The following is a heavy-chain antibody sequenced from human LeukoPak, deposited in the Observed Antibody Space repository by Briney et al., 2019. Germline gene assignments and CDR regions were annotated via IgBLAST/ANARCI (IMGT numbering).Heavy chain of an antibody. J-gene: IGHJ4*02. CDR1: GFTFSSYS. V-gene: IGHV3-21*01. CDR3: ARGPTPQTYYYDSSGYSD. Sequence: GGSLRLSCAASGFTFSSYSMNWVRQAPGKGLEWVSSISSSSTYIYYADSVNGRFTISRDNAKNSLYLQMNSLRAEDTATYYCARGPTPQTYYYDSSGYSDWGQGTLVTVSS. D-gene: IGHD3-22*01. CDR2: ISSSSTYI.